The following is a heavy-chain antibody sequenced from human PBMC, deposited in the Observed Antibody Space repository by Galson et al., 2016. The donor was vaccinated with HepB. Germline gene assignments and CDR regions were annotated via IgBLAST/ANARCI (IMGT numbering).Heavy chain of an antibody. V-gene: IGHV1-46*04. CDR1: GYIFTSYY. D-gene: IGHD2-15*01. J-gene: IGHJ4*02. CDR2: MNPSSGNS. CDR3: AKDHPSGGWPAFES. Sequence: SVKVSCKASGYIFTSYYIHWVRQAPGQGLEWMGMMNPSSGNSYYADSVQGRFIVSRDTSENTVHLQMNGLGAEDTALYFCAKDHPSGGWPAFESWGLGTLVTVSS.